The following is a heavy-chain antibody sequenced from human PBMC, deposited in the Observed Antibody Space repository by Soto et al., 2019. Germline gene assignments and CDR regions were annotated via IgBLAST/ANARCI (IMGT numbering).Heavy chain of an antibody. J-gene: IGHJ4*02. D-gene: IGHD5-12*01. V-gene: IGHV5-51*01. CDR1: GYSFTSYW. CDR2: IYPGDSDT. Sequence: EVQLVQSGAEVKKPGESLKISCKGSGYSFTSYWIGWVRQMPGKGLEWMGIIYPGDSDTRYSPSFQGQVTISADKSISTAYLQWSSLKASDTAMYYCARRLILSTRNGYNANFDYWGQGTLVTVSS. CDR3: ARRLILSTRNGYNANFDY.